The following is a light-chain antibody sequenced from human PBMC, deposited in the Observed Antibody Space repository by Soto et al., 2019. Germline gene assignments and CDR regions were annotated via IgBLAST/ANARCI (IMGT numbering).Light chain of an antibody. CDR1: STDVGGYNY. V-gene: IGLV2-14*01. CDR3: GSYSSTDTPFV. Sequence: QSVLAQPSSVSGSQGQSITISCTGTSTDVGGYNYVSWYRHHSGKAPKLLIYEVTNRPSGISDRFSGSKSVNTASLTISGLQAEDESDYYCGSYSSTDTPFVFGTGTKVTVL. J-gene: IGLJ1*01. CDR2: EVT.